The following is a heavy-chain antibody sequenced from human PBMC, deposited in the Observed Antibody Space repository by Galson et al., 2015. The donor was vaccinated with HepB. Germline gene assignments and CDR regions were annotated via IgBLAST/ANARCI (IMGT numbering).Heavy chain of an antibody. V-gene: IGHV3-11*01. CDR1: GFTFSDYY. D-gene: IGHD2-2*01. CDR3: ARLGCSSTSCYYYYYYGMDV. CDR2: ISSSGSTI. J-gene: IGHJ6*02. Sequence: SLRLSCAASGFTFSDYYMSWIRQAPGKGLEWVSYISSSGSTIYYADSVKGRFTISRDNAKNSLYLQMNSLRAEDTAVYYCARLGCSSTSCYYYYYYGMDVWGQGTTVTVSS.